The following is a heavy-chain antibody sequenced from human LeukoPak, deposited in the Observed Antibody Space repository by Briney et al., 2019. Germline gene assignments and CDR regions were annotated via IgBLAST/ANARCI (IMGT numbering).Heavy chain of an antibody. CDR2: IYYSGST. Sequence: SETLSLTCTVSGGSISSSSYYWGWIRQPPGKGLEWIGSIYYSGSTYYNPSLKSRVTISVDTSKNQFSLNLTSVAAADTAMYYCARHGAGYYDSGSYYSGYYYGMDVWGQGTTVTVSS. CDR1: GGSISSSSYY. V-gene: IGHV4-39*01. D-gene: IGHD3-10*01. CDR3: ARHGAGYYDSGSYYSGYYYGMDV. J-gene: IGHJ6*02.